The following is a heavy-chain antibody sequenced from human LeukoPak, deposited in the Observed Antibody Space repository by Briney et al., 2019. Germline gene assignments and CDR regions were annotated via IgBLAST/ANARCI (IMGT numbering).Heavy chain of an antibody. Sequence: SETLSLTCTVSGGSISSSSYYWGWIRQPPGTGLEWIGSIYYSGSTYYNPSLKSRVTISVDTSKNQFSLKLSSVTAADTAVYYCARGEDEYSYGYYFDYWGQGTLVTVSS. CDR1: GGSISSSSYY. J-gene: IGHJ4*02. CDR3: ARGEDEYSYGYYFDY. D-gene: IGHD5-18*01. V-gene: IGHV4-39*07. CDR2: IYYSGST.